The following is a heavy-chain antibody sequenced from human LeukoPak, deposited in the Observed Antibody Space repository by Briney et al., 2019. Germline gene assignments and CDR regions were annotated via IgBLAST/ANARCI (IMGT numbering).Heavy chain of an antibody. D-gene: IGHD6-13*01. CDR2: IYYSGST. CDR3: AREGIAAAGTDYYYGMDV. J-gene: IGHJ6*04. Sequence: SETLSLTCTVSGGSISSYYWSWIRQPPGKGLEWIGYIYYSGSTNYNPSLKSRVTILVDTSKNQFSLKLSSVTAADTAVYYCAREGIAAAGTDYYYGMDVWGKGTTVTVSS. V-gene: IGHV4-59*01. CDR1: GGSISSYY.